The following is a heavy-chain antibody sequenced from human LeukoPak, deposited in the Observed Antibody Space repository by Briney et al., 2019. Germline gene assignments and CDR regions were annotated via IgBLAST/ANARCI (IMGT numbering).Heavy chain of an antibody. CDR1: GFTFSSYG. J-gene: IGHJ4*02. V-gene: IGHV3-23*01. Sequence: PGGSLRLSCAASGFTFSSYGMHWVRQAPGKGLEWVSTISDNACYADSVKGRFTISRDNSKNTLHLQMNSLRAEDTALYYCVKAIRPFNSGNYYSCLDYWGQGSLVTVSS. CDR3: VKAIRPFNSGNYYSCLDY. CDR2: ISDNA. D-gene: IGHD3-22*01.